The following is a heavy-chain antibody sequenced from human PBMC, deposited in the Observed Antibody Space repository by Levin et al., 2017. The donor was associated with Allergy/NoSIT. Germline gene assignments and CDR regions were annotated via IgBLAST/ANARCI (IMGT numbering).Heavy chain of an antibody. V-gene: IGHV3-7*01. CDR1: GFTFSSYW. Sequence: GGSLRLSCAASGFTFSSYWMSWVRQAPGKGLEWVANIKQDGSEKYYVDSVKGRFTISRDNAKNSLYLQMNSLRAEDTAVYYCARVPNSSGWKEYYFDYWGQGTLVTVSS. CDR3: ARVPNSSGWKEYYFDY. D-gene: IGHD6-19*01. CDR2: IKQDGSEK. J-gene: IGHJ4*02.